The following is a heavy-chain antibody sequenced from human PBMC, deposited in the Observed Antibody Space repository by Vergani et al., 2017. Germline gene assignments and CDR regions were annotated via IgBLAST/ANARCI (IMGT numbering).Heavy chain of an antibody. CDR2: INAGNGNT. CDR1: GYTFTSYA. J-gene: IGHJ2*01. Sequence: QVQLVQSGAEVKKPGASVKVSCKASGYTFTSYAMHWVRQAPGKRLEWMGWINAGNGNTKYSQKFQGRVTITRDTSASTAYMELSSLRSKDTAVYYCARDLLSSRRLGYFDLWGRGTLVTVSS. D-gene: IGHD3-10*01. V-gene: IGHV1-3*01. CDR3: ARDLLSSRRLGYFDL.